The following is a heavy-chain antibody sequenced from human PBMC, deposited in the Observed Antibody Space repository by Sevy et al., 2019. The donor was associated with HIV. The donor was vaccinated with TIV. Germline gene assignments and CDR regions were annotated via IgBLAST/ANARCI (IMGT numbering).Heavy chain of an antibody. D-gene: IGHD6-6*01. V-gene: IGHV3-30*04. CDR2: ISCHGRNQ. CDR1: GFTFSDYA. CDR3: ARTQFVFPFDY. Sequence: GGSLRLSCAASGFTFSDYAIHWVRQAPGKGLEWLVVISCHGRNQFYADSVRGRFTISRDDSKNTVYLQMNSLRPDDTAVYYCARTQFVFPFDYWGQGTLVTVSS. J-gene: IGHJ4*02.